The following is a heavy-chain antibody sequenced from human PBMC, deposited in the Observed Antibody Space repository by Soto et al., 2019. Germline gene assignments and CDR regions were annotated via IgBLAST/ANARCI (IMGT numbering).Heavy chain of an antibody. CDR3: ARDHPAVAGSFDY. CDR1: GFTLSDYY. J-gene: IGHJ4*02. CDR2: ISSSGSTI. V-gene: IGHV3-11*01. D-gene: IGHD6-19*01. Sequence: GGSLRLSCATSGFTLSDYYMSWIRQAPGKGLEWVSYISSSGSTIYYADSVKGRFTISRDNAKNSLYLQMNSLRAEDTAVYYCARDHPAVAGSFDYWGQGTLVTVSS.